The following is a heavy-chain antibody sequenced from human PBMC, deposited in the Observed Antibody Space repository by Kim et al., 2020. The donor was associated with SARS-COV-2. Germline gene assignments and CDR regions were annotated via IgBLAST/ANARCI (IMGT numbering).Heavy chain of an antibody. Sequence: SVKVSCKASGGTFSSNAISWVRQAPGQGLEWMGGIIPIFGTATYAQKFQGRVTITADESTSTAYMELSSLRSEDTAVYYCARGRGAGDCSGGSCYGTDPNYYYGMDVWGQGTTVTVSS. CDR3: ARGRGAGDCSGGSCYGTDPNYYYGMDV. J-gene: IGHJ6*02. CDR2: IIPIFGTA. V-gene: IGHV1-69*13. D-gene: IGHD2-15*01. CDR1: GGTFSSNA.